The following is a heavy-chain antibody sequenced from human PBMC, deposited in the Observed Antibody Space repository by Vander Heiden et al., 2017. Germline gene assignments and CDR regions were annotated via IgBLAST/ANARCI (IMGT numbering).Heavy chain of an antibody. CDR2: IDCDDDK. CDR1: GLPLSTTGMF. D-gene: IGHD5-18*01. Sequence: TLRESGPALLKPPPPLTPPCTFSGLPLSTTGMFVSCIRQPPGKALEWPELIDCDDDKYYRTALKTRLTISKSTSKNQVVLTMANMDPVDAATYYCERLPSVDTAMGRYYYGMDVWGKGTAVTVSS. CDR3: ERLPSVDTAMGRYYYGMDV. J-gene: IGHJ6*04. V-gene: IGHV2-70*01.